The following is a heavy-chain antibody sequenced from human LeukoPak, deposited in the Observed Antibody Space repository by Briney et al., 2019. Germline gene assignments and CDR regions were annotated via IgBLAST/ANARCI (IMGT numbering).Heavy chain of an antibody. V-gene: IGHV4-61*01. D-gene: IGHD6-13*01. CDR2: IHYSGST. CDR1: GGSVSSSSYY. CDR3: ARVGGGRQLVASPLYYFDY. Sequence: PSETLSLTCTVSGGSVSSSSYYWSWIRQPPGKGLEWIGYIHYSGSTNYNPSLKSRVTISVDTSKNQFSLKLSSVTAADTAVYYCARVGGGRQLVASPLYYFDYWGQGTLVTVSS. J-gene: IGHJ4*02.